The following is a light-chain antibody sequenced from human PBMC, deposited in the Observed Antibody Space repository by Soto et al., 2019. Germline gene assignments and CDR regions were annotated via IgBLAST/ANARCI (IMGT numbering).Light chain of an antibody. J-gene: IGLJ2*01. CDR1: NTDVGGYNY. Sequence: QSAPTQPASVSGSPGQSITVSCTGTNTDVGGYNYVCWYQQQPGKAPQLIIYDVTNRPSGVSNRFSGSRSGNTASLTISGLQAEDEADYFCSSYTSSNTVTFGGETKLTVL. V-gene: IGLV2-14*01. CDR2: DVT. CDR3: SSYTSSNTVT.